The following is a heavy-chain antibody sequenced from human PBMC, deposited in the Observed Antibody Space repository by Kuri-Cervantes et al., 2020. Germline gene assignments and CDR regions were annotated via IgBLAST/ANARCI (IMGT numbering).Heavy chain of an antibody. CDR3: AKGKEGSLYVWDF. J-gene: IGHJ4*02. D-gene: IGHD6-13*01. CDR1: GFTFSSYS. V-gene: IGHV3-21*04. Sequence: GESLKISCAASGFTFSSYSMNWVRQAPGKGLEWVSSISSSSSYIYYADSVKGRFTISRDNAKNSLYLQMSGLRAADTGIYYCAKGKEGSLYVWDFWGQGTLVTVSS. CDR2: ISSSSSYI.